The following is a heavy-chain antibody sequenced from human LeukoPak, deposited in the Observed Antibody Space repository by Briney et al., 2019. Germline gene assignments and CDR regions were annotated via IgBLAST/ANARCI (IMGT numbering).Heavy chain of an antibody. CDR1: GYTFTGYY. Sequence: ASVKVSCKASGYTFTGYYMHWVRQAPGQGLEWMGRINPNNGGTNCAQKFQGRVTMTGDTSISTAYMELNSLRSDDTAMYYCVRESGSYHGNDYWGQGTLVTVSS. D-gene: IGHD1-26*01. V-gene: IGHV1-2*06. J-gene: IGHJ4*02. CDR2: INPNNGGT. CDR3: VRESGSYHGNDY.